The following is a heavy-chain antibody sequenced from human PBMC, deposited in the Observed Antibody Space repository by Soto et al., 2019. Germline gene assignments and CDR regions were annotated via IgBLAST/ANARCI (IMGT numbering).Heavy chain of an antibody. Sequence: QVQLVESVGGVVQPGRSLRLSCAASGFTFSSYGMHWVRQAPGKGLEWVAVIWYDGSNKYYADSVKGRFTISRDNSKNTLYLQMNSLRAEDTAVYYCARDQPGGSYFDYWGQGTLVTVSS. D-gene: IGHD1-26*01. CDR2: IWYDGSNK. J-gene: IGHJ4*02. V-gene: IGHV3-33*01. CDR1: GFTFSSYG. CDR3: ARDQPGGSYFDY.